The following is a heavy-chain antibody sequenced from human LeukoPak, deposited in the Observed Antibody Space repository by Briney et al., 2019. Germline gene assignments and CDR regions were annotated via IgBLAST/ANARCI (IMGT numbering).Heavy chain of an antibody. J-gene: IGHJ3*02. V-gene: IGHV3-72*01. Sequence: PGGSLRLSCAASGFTFSDYILDWVRQAPGKGLEWVGRIRKKSHRYTTEYAASVKGRFTISRDGSKNTLYLQMNGLTTEDTAMYYCSREGGEGDESAFDIWGQGTMVTVSA. CDR1: GFTFSDYI. D-gene: IGHD3-16*01. CDR2: IRKKSHRYTT. CDR3: SREGGEGDESAFDI.